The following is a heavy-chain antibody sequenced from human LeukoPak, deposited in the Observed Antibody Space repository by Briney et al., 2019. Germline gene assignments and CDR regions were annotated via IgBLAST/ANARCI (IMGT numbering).Heavy chain of an antibody. D-gene: IGHD4-17*01. Sequence: SETLSLTCAVSGYSLSSGYYWGCIRQPPGKGREWIGSIYHSGSTYYNPSLKSRVTISVDTSKNQFSLKLSSVTAADTAVYYCARDPDDYGDYEGWGQGTLVTVSS. V-gene: IGHV4-38-2*02. CDR3: ARDPDDYGDYEG. CDR2: IYHSGST. J-gene: IGHJ4*02. CDR1: GYSLSSGYY.